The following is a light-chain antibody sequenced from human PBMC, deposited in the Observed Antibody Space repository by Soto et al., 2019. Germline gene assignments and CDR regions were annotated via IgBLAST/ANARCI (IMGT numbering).Light chain of an antibody. CDR1: SSDVGSYNR. J-gene: IGLJ1*01. CDR2: EVS. V-gene: IGLV2-18*02. CDR3: SSYTSTNNYV. Sequence: QSALTQPPSVSGSPGQSVTISCTGTSSDVGSYNRVSWYQQPPGTAPKLMIYEVSNRPSGVPDRFSGSKSGNTASLAISGLQAEDEADYYCSSYTSTNNYVFGTGTKLTVL.